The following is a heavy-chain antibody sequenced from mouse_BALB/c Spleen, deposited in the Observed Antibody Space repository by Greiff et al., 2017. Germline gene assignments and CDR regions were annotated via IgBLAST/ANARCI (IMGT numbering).Heavy chain of an antibody. CDR3: TRLDYYGSRRYFDV. V-gene: IGHV1-5*01. CDR2: IYPETGGT. J-gene: IGHJ1*01. Sequence: EVKLMESGTVLARPGASVKMSCKASGYSFTSYWMHWVKQRPGQGLEWIGAIYPETGGTAYNQKFKGKATLTADKSSSTAYMELRSLTSEDSAVYYCTRLDYYGSRRYFDVWGAGTTVTVSS. CDR1: GYSFTSYW. D-gene: IGHD1-1*01.